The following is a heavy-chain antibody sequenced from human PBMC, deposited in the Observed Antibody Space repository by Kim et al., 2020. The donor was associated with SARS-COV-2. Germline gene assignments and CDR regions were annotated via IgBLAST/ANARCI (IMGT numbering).Heavy chain of an antibody. CDR3: TRLSWGAGMIFHKEHREGRQGFDV. D-gene: IGHD1-26*01. J-gene: IGHJ6*02. Sequence: GESLKISCQGSGYNFRDFWIVWVRQMPGKGLEVMGIIYPGDSDTRYTLSFRGQVTLSADNSISTAYLHWSSLKASDSAIYYCTRLSWGAGMIFHKEHREGRQGFDVWGQGTTVTVSS. CDR1: GYNFRDFW. V-gene: IGHV5-51*01. CDR2: IYPGDSDT.